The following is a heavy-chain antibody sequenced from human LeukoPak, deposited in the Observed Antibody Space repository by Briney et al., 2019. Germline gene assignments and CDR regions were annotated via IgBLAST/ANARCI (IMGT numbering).Heavy chain of an antibody. V-gene: IGHV1-8*03. J-gene: IGHJ4*02. Sequence: ASVKVSCKASGYTFTSYGISWVRQAPGQGFEWMGWMNPNSGNTGYAQKFQGRVTTTRNTSISTAYMELSSLRSEDTAVYYCARGGGSYYEVDYWGQGTLVTVSS. D-gene: IGHD1-26*01. CDR3: ARGGGSYYEVDY. CDR1: GYTFTSYG. CDR2: MNPNSGNT.